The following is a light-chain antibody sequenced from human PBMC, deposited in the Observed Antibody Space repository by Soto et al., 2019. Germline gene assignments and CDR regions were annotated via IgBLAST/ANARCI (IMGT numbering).Light chain of an antibody. Sequence: QSVLTQPPSASGSPGQSVTISCTGTSRDVGGYNYVSWYQQHPGKVPKLMIYEVNKRPSGVPDRFSGSKSGNTASLTVSGLQAEDEADYYCSSYGGSNNLVFGGGTKVTVL. V-gene: IGLV2-8*01. J-gene: IGLJ2*01. CDR2: EVN. CDR1: SRDVGGYNY. CDR3: SSYGGSNNLV.